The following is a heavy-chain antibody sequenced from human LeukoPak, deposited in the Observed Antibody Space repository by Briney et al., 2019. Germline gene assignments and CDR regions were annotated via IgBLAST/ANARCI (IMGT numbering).Heavy chain of an antibody. CDR1: GYTFTSYG. J-gene: IGHJ3*02. CDR2: ISAYNGNT. CDR3: ARTYYYDSSGYSRVGWPFDI. Sequence: GASVKVSCKASGYTFTSYGISWVRQAPGQGLEWMGWISAYNGNTNYAQKLQGRVTMTTDTSTSTAYMELRSLRSDDTAVYYCARTYYYDSSGYSRVGWPFDIWGQGTMVTVSS. D-gene: IGHD3-22*01. V-gene: IGHV1-18*01.